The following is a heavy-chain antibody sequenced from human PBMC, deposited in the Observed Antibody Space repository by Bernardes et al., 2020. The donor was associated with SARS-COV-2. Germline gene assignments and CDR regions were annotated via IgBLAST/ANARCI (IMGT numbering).Heavy chain of an antibody. CDR2: IIPIFGIP. CDR1: GGSFSGYV. J-gene: IGHJ1*01. D-gene: IGHD3-16*01. V-gene: IGHV1-69*04. Sequence: SVKVSCKAYGGSFSGYVINWVRQAPGQGLEWMGRIIPIFGIPSYAQKFQGRITISAEKPTKTAYMELSGLTSEDTALYYCVLPGVKGEYFEHWGQGTLVTVSS. CDR3: VLPGVKGEYFEH.